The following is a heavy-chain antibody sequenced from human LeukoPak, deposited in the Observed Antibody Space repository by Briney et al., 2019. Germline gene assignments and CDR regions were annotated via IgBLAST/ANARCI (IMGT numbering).Heavy chain of an antibody. CDR2: IYISRST. CDR3: AREPTPDGDYDYVWGSYRGHFDY. J-gene: IGHJ4*02. V-gene: IGHV4-61*02. Sequence: SETLSLTCTVSGGSISSGNYYWSWIRQPAGKGLEWIGRIYISRSTNYNPSLKSRVTISVDTSKNQFSLKLSSVTAADTVVYYCAREPTPDGDYDYVWGSYRGHFDYWGQGTLVTVSS. CDR1: GGSISSGNYY. D-gene: IGHD3-16*02.